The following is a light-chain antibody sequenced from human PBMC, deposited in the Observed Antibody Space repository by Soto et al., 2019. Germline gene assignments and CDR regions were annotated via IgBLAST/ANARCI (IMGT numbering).Light chain of an antibody. V-gene: IGKV3-20*01. J-gene: IGKJ2*01. CDR2: GAS. Sequence: EIVLTQSPGTLSLSPGQRATLSCRASESISRDYLAWYQQRLGQAPRLLIYGASSAATGIPDRFSGSGSGTDFTLTISRLEPEDFAIYYCQQYGGVPYTFGQGTKVDIK. CDR3: QQYGGVPYT. CDR1: ESISRDY.